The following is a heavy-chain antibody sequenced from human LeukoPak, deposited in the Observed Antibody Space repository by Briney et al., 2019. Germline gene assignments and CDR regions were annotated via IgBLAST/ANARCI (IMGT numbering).Heavy chain of an antibody. CDR1: GFTFSSYS. Sequence: GGSLRLSCAASGFTFSSYSMNWVRQAPGKGLVWVSRIESDGRTTGYADSVKGRFTISRDNAQNTLCLQMNSLRAEDTAVYYCARGVVSTPNNWFDPWGQGTLVTVSS. D-gene: IGHD3-16*02. CDR2: IESDGRTT. CDR3: ARGVVSTPNNWFDP. J-gene: IGHJ5*02. V-gene: IGHV3-74*01.